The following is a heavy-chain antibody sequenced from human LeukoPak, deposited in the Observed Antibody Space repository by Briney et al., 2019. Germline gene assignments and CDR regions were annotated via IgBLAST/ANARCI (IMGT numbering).Heavy chain of an antibody. CDR1: GFTFDDYG. CDR3: ARDRNTMVRGVTLYYFDY. Sequence: PGGSLRLSCAASGFTFDDYGMSWVRQAPGKGLEWVSGINWNGGSTGYADSVKGRFTISRDNAKNSLYLQMNSLRAEDTALYYCARDRNTMVRGVTLYYFDYWGQGTLVTVSS. CDR2: INWNGGST. V-gene: IGHV3-20*04. D-gene: IGHD3-10*01. J-gene: IGHJ4*02.